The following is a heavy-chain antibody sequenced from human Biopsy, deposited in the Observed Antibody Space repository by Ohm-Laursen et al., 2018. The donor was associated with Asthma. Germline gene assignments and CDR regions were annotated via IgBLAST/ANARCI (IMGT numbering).Heavy chain of an antibody. CDR2: IIPVFGTS. Sequence: GASVKVSCKVSGGTFSRYAISWVRQAPGQGLEWMGGIIPVFGTSNYAQKFQGRVTFTADGSTSSAYMELSSLTSEDSAVDYWAREVSTVDYGSYYFAMDVWGQGTTVTVSS. V-gene: IGHV1-69*13. CDR3: AREVSTVDYGSYYFAMDV. CDR1: GGTFSRYA. D-gene: IGHD4-17*01. J-gene: IGHJ6*02.